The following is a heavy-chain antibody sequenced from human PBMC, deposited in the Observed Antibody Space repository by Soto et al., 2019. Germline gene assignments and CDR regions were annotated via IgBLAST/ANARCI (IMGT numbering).Heavy chain of an antibody. CDR3: AQASNTHPSNGDYVYYFDY. CDR1: GFTFDYYA. J-gene: IGHJ4*02. CDR2: ISWNSGSI. V-gene: IGHV3-9*01. Sequence: EVQLVESGGVLVQPGRSLRLSCAASGFTFDYYAMHWVRQAPGKGLEWVSGISWNSGSIAYAESVKGRFTISRNNDKNYLYPQMNSRRAADTAVYYCAQASNTHPSNGDYVYYFDYWGQGTLVTVSS. D-gene: IGHD4-17*01.